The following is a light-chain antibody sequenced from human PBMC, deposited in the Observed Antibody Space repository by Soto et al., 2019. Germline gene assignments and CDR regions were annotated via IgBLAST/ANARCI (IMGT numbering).Light chain of an antibody. J-gene: IGKJ1*01. Sequence: DIQMNQSPSTLSGSVGDRVTITCRASQTISSWLAWYQQKPGKAPKLLIYKASTLKSGVPSRFSGSGSGTEFTLTISSLQPDDFATYYCQHYNSYSEAFAQGTKVDIK. CDR2: KAS. CDR3: QHYNSYSEA. CDR1: QTISSW. V-gene: IGKV1-5*03.